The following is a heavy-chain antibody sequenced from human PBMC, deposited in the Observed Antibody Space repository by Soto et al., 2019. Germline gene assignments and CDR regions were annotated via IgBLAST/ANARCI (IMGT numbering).Heavy chain of an antibody. Sequence: SVKVSCKASGGTFSSYAISWVRQAPGQGLEWMGGIIPIFGTANYAQKFQGRVTITADESTSTAYMELSSLRSEDTAVYYCARVGSSALDSYHWGQGTLVTVSS. J-gene: IGHJ5*02. D-gene: IGHD3-9*01. V-gene: IGHV1-69*13. CDR3: ARVGSSALDSYH. CDR1: GGTFSSYA. CDR2: IIPIFGTA.